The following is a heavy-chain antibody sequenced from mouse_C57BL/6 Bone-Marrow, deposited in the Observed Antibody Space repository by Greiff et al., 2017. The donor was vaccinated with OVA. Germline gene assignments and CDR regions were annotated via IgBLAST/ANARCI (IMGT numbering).Heavy chain of an antibody. J-gene: IGHJ4*01. D-gene: IGHD1-1*01. CDR2: IWSDGST. CDR3: ARHPIYYYGSSYVNYAMDY. CDR1: GFSLTSYG. Sequence: VQLVESGPGLVAPSQSLSITCTVSGFSLTSYGVHWVRQPPGKGLEWLVVIWSDGSTTYNSALKSRLSISKDNSKSQVFLKMNSLQTDDTAMYYCARHPIYYYGSSYVNYAMDYWGQGTSVTVSS. V-gene: IGHV2-6-1*01.